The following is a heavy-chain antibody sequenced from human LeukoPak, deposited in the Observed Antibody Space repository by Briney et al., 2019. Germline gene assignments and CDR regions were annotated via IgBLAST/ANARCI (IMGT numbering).Heavy chain of an antibody. CDR1: GGSISSYY. D-gene: IGHD1-26*01. Sequence: SETLSLTCTVSGGSISSYYWSWIRQPPGKGLEWIGYIYYSGSTNYNPSLKSRVTISVDTSKNQFSLKLSSVTAADTAVYYCARRMGAYPGDYYYGMDVWGQGNTVTVSS. CDR3: ARRMGAYPGDYYYGMDV. V-gene: IGHV4-59*08. J-gene: IGHJ6*02. CDR2: IYYSGST.